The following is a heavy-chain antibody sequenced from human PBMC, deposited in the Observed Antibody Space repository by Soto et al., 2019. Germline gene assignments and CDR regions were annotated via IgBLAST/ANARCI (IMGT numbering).Heavy chain of an antibody. V-gene: IGHV1-18*01. CDR2: ISTYNGDT. CDR3: AREGVAPYYFYGMDV. Sequence: QVQLVQSGAEVKKPGASVKVSCKASGYTFTSSGISWVRQAPGQGLEWMGWISTYNGDTNYAQKFQGRVTMTTDTASRTVYMELSSLRSVDSAVYYCAREGVAPYYFYGMDVWGQGTPVTVSS. J-gene: IGHJ6*02. D-gene: IGHD5-12*01. CDR1: GYTFTSSG.